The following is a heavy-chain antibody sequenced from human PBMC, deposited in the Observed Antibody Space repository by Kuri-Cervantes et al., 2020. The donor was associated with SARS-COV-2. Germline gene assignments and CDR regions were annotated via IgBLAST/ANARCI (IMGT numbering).Heavy chain of an antibody. Sequence: SQTLSLTCAVYGGSFSGYYWSWIRQPPGKGLKWIGEINHSGSTNYNPSLKSRVTISVDTSKNQFSLKLSSVTAADTAVYYCARDPRYLARGGGFDYWGQGTLVTVSS. V-gene: IGHV4-34*01. CDR1: GGSFSGYY. J-gene: IGHJ4*02. CDR2: INHSGST. CDR3: ARDPRYLARGGGFDY. D-gene: IGHD1-14*01.